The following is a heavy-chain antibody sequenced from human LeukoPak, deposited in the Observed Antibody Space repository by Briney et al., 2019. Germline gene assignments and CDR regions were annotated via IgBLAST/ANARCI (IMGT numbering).Heavy chain of an antibody. Sequence: GGFLRLSCAASGFTFNTYWLHWVRQAPGKGLVWVSHINNDGSITNYADSVKGRFTISRDNAKNRLYLQMNSLRAEDTAVYYYARVVYFDSSGYRHFDYWGQGTLVTVSS. D-gene: IGHD3-22*01. J-gene: IGHJ4*02. CDR3: ARVVYFDSSGYRHFDY. CDR2: INNDGSIT. CDR1: GFTFNTYW. V-gene: IGHV3-74*01.